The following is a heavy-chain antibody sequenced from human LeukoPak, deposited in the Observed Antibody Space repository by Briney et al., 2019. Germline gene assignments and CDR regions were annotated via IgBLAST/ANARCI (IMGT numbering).Heavy chain of an antibody. CDR1: GGSISSGSYC. CDR2: ICASGST. Sequence: SETLSLTCTVSGGSISSGSYCWSWIRQPAGKGLEWIGRICASGSTNYNPSLKSRVTISVDTSKNQFSMKLSSVTAADTAVYYSARGLSNLEYWGQGTLVTVSS. D-gene: IGHD4-11*01. CDR3: ARGLSNLEY. J-gene: IGHJ4*02. V-gene: IGHV4-61*02.